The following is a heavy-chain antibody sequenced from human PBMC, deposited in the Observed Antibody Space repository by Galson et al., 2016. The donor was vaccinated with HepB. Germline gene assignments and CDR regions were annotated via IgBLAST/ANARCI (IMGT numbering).Heavy chain of an antibody. CDR1: GFIFSSHW. CDR3: VRFYCSSGSCYLDY. V-gene: IGHV3-7*01. D-gene: IGHD2-15*01. J-gene: IGHJ4*02. CDR2: IKQDGSAI. Sequence: SLRLSCAASGFIFSSHWMSWVRQAPGEGLEWVAKIKQDGSAIKYVDSVEGRFTISRDNAKNSLYLQMNNLRAGDTAVYYCVRFYCSSGSCYLDYWGRGSLVTASS.